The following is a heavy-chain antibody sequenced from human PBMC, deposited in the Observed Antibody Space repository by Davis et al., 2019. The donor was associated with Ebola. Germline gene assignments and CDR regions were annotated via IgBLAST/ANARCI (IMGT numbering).Heavy chain of an antibody. D-gene: IGHD2-2*01. V-gene: IGHV6-1*01. CDR1: GDSVSSNSAA. CDR2: TYYRSKWYN. J-gene: IGHJ3*02. CDR3: ARDLPDIVVVPAAPLGAFDI. Sequence: HSQTLSLTCAISGDSVSSNSAAWNWIRQSPSRGLEWLGRTYYRSKWYNDYAVSVKSRITINPDTSKNQFSLQLNSVTPEDTAVYYCARDLPDIVVVPAAPLGAFDIWGQGTMVTVSS.